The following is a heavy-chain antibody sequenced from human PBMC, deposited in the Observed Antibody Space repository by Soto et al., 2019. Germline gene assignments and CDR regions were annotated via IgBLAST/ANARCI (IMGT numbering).Heavy chain of an antibody. CDR1: GFTFSSYG. CDR3: ARDRVATRSRTIDY. J-gene: IGHJ4*02. D-gene: IGHD5-12*01. V-gene: IGHV3-33*01. Sequence: HPGGSLRLSCAASGFTFSSYGMHWVRQAPGKGLEWVAVIWYDGSNKYYVDSVKGRFTISRDNSKNTLYLQMNSLRAEDTAVYYCARDRVATRSRTIDYWGQGTLVTVSS. CDR2: IWYDGSNK.